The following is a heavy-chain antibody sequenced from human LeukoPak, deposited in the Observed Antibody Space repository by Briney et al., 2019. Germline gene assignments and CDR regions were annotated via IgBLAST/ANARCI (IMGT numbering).Heavy chain of an antibody. J-gene: IGHJ5*01. V-gene: IGHV3-74*01. CDR1: GFTFSSYW. CDR2: IRFDGGET. CDR3: ASVITYIDS. D-gene: IGHD2/OR15-2a*01. Sequence: TGGCLRLSCEASGFTFSSYWMHWVRQAPGKGLVWVSRIRFDGGETNYADSVKGRFTISRDNAKNTLYLQMNSLRAEDTAVYYCASVITYIDSWGQGTLVTASS.